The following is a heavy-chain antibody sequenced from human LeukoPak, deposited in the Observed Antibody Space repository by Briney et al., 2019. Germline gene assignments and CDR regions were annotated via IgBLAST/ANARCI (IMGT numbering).Heavy chain of an antibody. J-gene: IGHJ4*02. CDR2: IIPICGTT. D-gene: IGHD5-12*01. CDR1: GGTFSSYA. V-gene: IGHV1-69*13. Sequence: SVTVTCTASGGTFSSYAISWVRQPPGQGLEWMGGIIPICGTTNYPQKFQGRVTIAADESTSTAYMGLSSLRPEDTAVYDCPSGYSGYDSRYGGQGPLVTVSS. CDR3: PSGYSGYDSRY.